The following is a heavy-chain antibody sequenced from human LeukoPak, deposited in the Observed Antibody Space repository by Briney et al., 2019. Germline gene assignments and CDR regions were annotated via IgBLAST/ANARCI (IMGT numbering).Heavy chain of an antibody. Sequence: GGSLRLSCAASGFTFSSYGMHWVRQAPGKGLEWVAVIWYDGSNKYYADSVKGRFTISRDNSKNTLYLQMNSLRAEDTAVYYCAKAKAVAGLYYYYYYYGVDVWGQGTTVTVSS. V-gene: IGHV3-30*02. CDR1: GFTFSSYG. D-gene: IGHD6-19*01. CDR2: IWYDGSNK. J-gene: IGHJ6*02. CDR3: AKAKAVAGLYYYYYYYGVDV.